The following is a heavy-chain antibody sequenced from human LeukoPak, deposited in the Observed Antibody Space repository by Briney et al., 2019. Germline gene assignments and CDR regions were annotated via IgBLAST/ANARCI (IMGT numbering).Heavy chain of an antibody. CDR2: ISSSSSYI. D-gene: IGHD3-22*01. V-gene: IGHV3-21*01. J-gene: IGHJ4*02. CDR3: ARECYDSSGYYNY. CDR1: GFTFSSYS. Sequence: GGSLRLSCAASGFTFSSYSMNWVRQAPGKGLEWVSSISSSSSYIYYADSVKGRFTISRDNAKNSLYLQMNSLRAEDTAVYYCARECYDSSGYYNYWGQGTLVTVSS.